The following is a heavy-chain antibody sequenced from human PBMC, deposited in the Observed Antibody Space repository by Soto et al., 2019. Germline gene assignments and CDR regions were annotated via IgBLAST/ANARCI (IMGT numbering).Heavy chain of an antibody. Sequence: GGSLRLSCAASGFTFSNYAMSWVRQAPGKGLEWVSVISRDGRKTYYAVSVKGRFAISRDTSKNTLYLQMSSLRAEDTAIYYCAKGRQWELPIDYWGQGTLVTVSS. CDR1: GFTFSNYA. J-gene: IGHJ4*02. V-gene: IGHV3-23*01. CDR3: AKGRQWELPIDY. CDR2: ISRDGRKT. D-gene: IGHD1-26*01.